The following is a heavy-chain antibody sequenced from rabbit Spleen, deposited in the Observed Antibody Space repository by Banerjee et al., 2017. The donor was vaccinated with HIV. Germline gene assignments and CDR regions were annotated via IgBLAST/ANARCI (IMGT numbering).Heavy chain of an antibody. CDR1: GVSLNDKD. V-gene: IGHV1S47*01. CDR2: IDPVFGIT. D-gene: IGHD8-1*01. CDR3: ARDGAGGSYFAL. Sequence: EQLEESGGGLVKPEGSLTLTCKASGVSLNDKDVMCWVRQAPGKGLEWIGYIDPVFGITYYANWVNGRFSISRENAQNTVFLQMTSLTAADTATYFCARDGAGGSYFALWGQGTLVTGS. J-gene: IGHJ3*01.